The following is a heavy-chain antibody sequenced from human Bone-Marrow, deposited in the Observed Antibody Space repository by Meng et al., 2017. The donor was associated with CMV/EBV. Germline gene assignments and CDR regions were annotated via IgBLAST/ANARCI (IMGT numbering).Heavy chain of an antibody. CDR2: INHSGST. V-gene: IGHV4-34*01. D-gene: IGHD2-2*02. CDR1: GGSFSGYY. CDR3: ARGRCSSTSCYTHY. Sequence: SETLSLTCAVYGGSFSGYYWSWIRQPPGKGLEWIGEINHSGSTNYNPSLKSRVTISVDTSKNQFSLKLSSVTAADTAVYYCARGRCSSTSCYTHYWGQGTLVTVSS. J-gene: IGHJ4*02.